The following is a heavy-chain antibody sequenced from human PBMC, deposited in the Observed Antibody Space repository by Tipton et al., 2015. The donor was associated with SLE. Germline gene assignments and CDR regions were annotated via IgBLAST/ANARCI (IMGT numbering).Heavy chain of an antibody. CDR2: IYRSGNT. D-gene: IGHD3-10*01. Sequence: TLSLTCTVSGGSMNSGGYSWGWIRQPPGKGLEWIGSIYRSGNTFYNPSLKSRVTISVDTSKNQFSLKLSSVTAADTAVYYCATLDASGSYPFDYWGQGTRVTVSS. CDR3: ATLDASGSYPFDY. CDR1: GGSMNSGGYS. J-gene: IGHJ4*02. V-gene: IGHV4-39*07.